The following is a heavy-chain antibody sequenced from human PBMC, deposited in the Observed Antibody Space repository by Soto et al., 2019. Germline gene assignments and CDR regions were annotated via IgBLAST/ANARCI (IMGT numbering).Heavy chain of an antibody. V-gene: IGHV1-3*01. J-gene: IGHJ6*03. CDR3: ATSTVRAIGPLGKGSSSSGMGYYYMDV. CDR1: GYTFTSYA. Sequence: QVQLVQSGAEVKKPGASVKVSCKASGYTFTSYAMHWVRQAPGQRLEWMGWINAGNGNTKYSQKFQGRVTITRDTYASTAYMELSSLRSKDTAVYYCATSTVRAIGPLGKGSSSSGMGYYYMDVWGKGTTVTVSS. D-gene: IGHD6-13*01. CDR2: INAGNGNT.